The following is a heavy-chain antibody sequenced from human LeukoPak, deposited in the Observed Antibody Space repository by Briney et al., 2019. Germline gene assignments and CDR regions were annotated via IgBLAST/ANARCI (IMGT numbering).Heavy chain of an antibody. D-gene: IGHD3-9*01. CDR3: ARVPHRYFDWRYYFDY. CDR2: ISSSSYI. CDR1: GFTFSSYS. Sequence: GGSLRLSCAASGFTFSSYSMNWVRQAPGKGLEWVSSISSSSYIYYADSVKGRFTISRDNAKNSLYLQMNSLRAEDTAEYYCARVPHRYFDWRYYFDYWGQGTLVTVSS. J-gene: IGHJ4*02. V-gene: IGHV3-21*01.